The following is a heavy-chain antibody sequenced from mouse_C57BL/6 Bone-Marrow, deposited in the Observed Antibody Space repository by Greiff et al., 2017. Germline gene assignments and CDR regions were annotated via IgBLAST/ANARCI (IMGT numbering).Heavy chain of an antibody. CDR3: ARGGFPYYLDY. CDR1: GYTFTSYW. CDR2: IDPSDSYT. Sequence: QVQLQQSGAELVMPGASVKLSCKASGYTFTSYWMHWVKQRPGQGLEWIGEIDPSDSYTNYNQKFKGKSTLTVDKSSSTAYMQLSSLTSEDSAVYYCARGGFPYYLDYWGQGTTLTVSS. V-gene: IGHV1-69*01. J-gene: IGHJ2*01.